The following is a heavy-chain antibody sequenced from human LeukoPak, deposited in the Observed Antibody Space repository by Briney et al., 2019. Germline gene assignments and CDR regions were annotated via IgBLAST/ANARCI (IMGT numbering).Heavy chain of an antibody. J-gene: IGHJ4*02. CDR3: ARRGRVGATPVYY. V-gene: IGHV5-51*01. Sequence: GESLKISCKGSGYSFINYWIGWVRQMPGKGLEWMGIIYPGDSDTRYSPSFQGQVTISADKSVNTAYLQWSSLKASDTAMYYCARRGRVGATPVYYWGQGTLVTVSS. D-gene: IGHD1-26*01. CDR1: GYSFINYW. CDR2: IYPGDSDT.